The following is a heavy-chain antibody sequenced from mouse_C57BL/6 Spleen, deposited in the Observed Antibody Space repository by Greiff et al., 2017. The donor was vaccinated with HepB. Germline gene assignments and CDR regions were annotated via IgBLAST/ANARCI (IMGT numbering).Heavy chain of an antibody. CDR1: GFTFSDAW. Sequence: EVQGVESGGGLVQPGGSMKLSCAASGFTFSDAWMDWVRQSPEKGLEWVAEIRNKANNHATYYAESVKGRFTISRDDSKSSVYLQMNSLRAEDTGIYYCTLYGSSPWYFDVWGTGTTVTVSS. CDR2: IRNKANNHAT. CDR3: TLYGSSPWYFDV. J-gene: IGHJ1*03. D-gene: IGHD1-1*01. V-gene: IGHV6-6*01.